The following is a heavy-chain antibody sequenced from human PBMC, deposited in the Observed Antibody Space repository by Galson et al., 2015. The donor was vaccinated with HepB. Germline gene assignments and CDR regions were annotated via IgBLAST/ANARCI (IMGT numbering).Heavy chain of an antibody. CDR1: GFTFSSYG. CDR2: IWYDGSNK. V-gene: IGHV3-33*01. Sequence: SLRLSCAASGFTFSSYGMHWVRQAPGKGLEWVAVIWYDGSNKYYADSVKGRFTISRDNSKNTLYLQMNSLRAEDTAVYYCARDGEYCGGDCYSYYFDYWGQGTLVTVSS. CDR3: ARDGEYCGGDCYSYYFDY. D-gene: IGHD2-21*02. J-gene: IGHJ4*02.